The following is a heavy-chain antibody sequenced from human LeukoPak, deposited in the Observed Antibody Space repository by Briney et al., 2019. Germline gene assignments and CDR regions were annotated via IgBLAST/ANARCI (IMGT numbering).Heavy chain of an antibody. CDR1: GFTLSSYE. D-gene: IGHD3-10*02. Sequence: PGGSLRLSCAAPGFTLSSYEMKWVRQAPGKGVEWVSYISSSGSTIYYADSVKGRFTISRDNAKNSLYLQMNSLRAEDTAVYYCAELGITMIGGVWGKGTTVTISS. J-gene: IGHJ6*04. V-gene: IGHV3-48*03. CDR3: AELGITMIGGV. CDR2: ISSSGSTI.